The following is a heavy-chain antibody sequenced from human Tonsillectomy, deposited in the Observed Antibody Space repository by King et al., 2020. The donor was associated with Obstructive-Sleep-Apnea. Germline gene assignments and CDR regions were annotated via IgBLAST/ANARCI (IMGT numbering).Heavy chain of an antibody. CDR3: ARDPTGVNWFDP. CDR1: GGSISSGGYY. CDR2: IYYSGST. V-gene: IGHV4-31*03. J-gene: IGHJ5*02. Sequence: QLQESGPGLVKPSQTLSLTCTVSGGSISSGGYYWSWIRQHPGKGLEWIGYIYYSGSTYYNPSLKSRVTISLDTSKNPFSLNLSSVTAADTAVYYCARDPTGVNWFDPWGQGTLVTVSS. D-gene: IGHD2-8*02.